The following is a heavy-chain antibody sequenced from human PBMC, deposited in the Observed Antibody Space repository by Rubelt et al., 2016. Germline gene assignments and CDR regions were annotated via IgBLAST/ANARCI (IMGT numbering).Heavy chain of an antibody. CDR1: GGSITSSSYY. V-gene: IGHV4-39*01. Sequence: QLQLQESGPGLVKPSETLSLTCSVSGGSITSSSYYWGWIRQPPGKGLEWIGSIYCSGDSYYNPSLKSRVTMSVDTSKNQFSRKRTSLTAADTAVYYCARQRLYCSRTSCYDLDYWGQGTLVTVSS. CDR2: IYCSGDS. D-gene: IGHD2-2*01. J-gene: IGHJ4*02. CDR3: ARQRLYCSRTSCYDLDY.